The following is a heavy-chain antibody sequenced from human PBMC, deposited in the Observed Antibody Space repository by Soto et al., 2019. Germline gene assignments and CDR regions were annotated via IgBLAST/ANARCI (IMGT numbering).Heavy chain of an antibody. CDR2: IYWDDDK. D-gene: IGHD6-13*01. Sequence: QITLKESGPTLVKPTQTLTLTCTFSGFSLSTSGVGVGWIRQPPGKALEWLALIYWDDDKRYSPSLKSRLTIAKDTSKNQVVLTSANMDPVATATNYCGHRRGGGAALGTYYCGQGTLVTVSA. V-gene: IGHV2-5*02. CDR1: GFSLSTSGVG. CDR3: GHRRGGGAALGTYY. J-gene: IGHJ4*02.